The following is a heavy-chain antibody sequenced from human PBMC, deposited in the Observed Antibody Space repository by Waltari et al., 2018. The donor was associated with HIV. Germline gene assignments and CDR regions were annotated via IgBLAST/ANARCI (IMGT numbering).Heavy chain of an antibody. CDR1: GLPFSTHW. CDR2: INSDGSST. V-gene: IGHV3-74*01. D-gene: IGHD6-13*01. Sequence: EVQLVESGGGLVQPGGSLSSPCTPSGLPFSTHWKHWVGQAPGKGLVWVSRINSDGSSTSYADSVKGRFTISRDNAKNTLYLQMNSLRAEDTAVYYCASGYSSSWRSDYYYYGMDVWGQGTTVTVSS. J-gene: IGHJ6*02. CDR3: ASGYSSSWRSDYYYYGMDV.